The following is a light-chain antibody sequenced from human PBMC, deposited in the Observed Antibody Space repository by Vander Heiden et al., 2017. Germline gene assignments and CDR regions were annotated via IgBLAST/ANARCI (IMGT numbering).Light chain of an antibody. J-gene: IGLJ1*01. CDR2: RDS. CDR3: QVWDSSTAV. Sequence: SYELTQPLPVAVALGQTARMTCGGNNIGSKNVHWYQQKPGQAPVLVIYRDSNRPSGIPERFSGSNSGNTATLTISRAQAGDEADYYCQVWDSSTAVFGTGTKVTVL. CDR1: NIGSKN. V-gene: IGLV3-9*01.